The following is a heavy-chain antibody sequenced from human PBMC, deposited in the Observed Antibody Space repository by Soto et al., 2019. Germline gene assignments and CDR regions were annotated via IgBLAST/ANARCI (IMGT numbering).Heavy chain of an antibody. D-gene: IGHD1-1*01. V-gene: IGHV6-1*01. Sequence: SQTLSLTCAISGDSVSSNSAAWDWIRQSPSRGFGWLGRTRYTSQWYSEYAVSVRSRITINPDTAKNHFSLQLTSVTPEDAAVYYCVRVDWNDAGSWDQGTLVTVSS. CDR1: GDSVSSNSAA. CDR3: VRVDWNDAGS. CDR2: TRYTSQWYS. J-gene: IGHJ5*02.